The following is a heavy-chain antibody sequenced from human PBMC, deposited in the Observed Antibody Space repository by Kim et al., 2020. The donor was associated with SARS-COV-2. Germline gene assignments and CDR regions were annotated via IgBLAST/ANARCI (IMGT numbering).Heavy chain of an antibody. CDR1: GGTFSSYA. CDR2: IIPIFGTA. CDR3: ARTHKRPKDIVVVVAADNWFDP. Sequence: SVKVSCKASGGTFSSYAISWVRQAPGQGLEWMGGIIPIFGTANYAQKFQGRVTITADESTSTAYMELSSLRSEDTAVYYCARTHKRPKDIVVVVAADNWFDPWGQGTLVTVSS. D-gene: IGHD2-15*01. J-gene: IGHJ5*02. V-gene: IGHV1-69*13.